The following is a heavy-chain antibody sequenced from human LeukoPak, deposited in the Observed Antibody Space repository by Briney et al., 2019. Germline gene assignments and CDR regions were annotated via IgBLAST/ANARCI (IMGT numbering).Heavy chain of an antibody. V-gene: IGHV1-18*01. CDR1: GYTFTSYG. CDR2: ISAYNGNT. J-gene: IGHJ3*02. Sequence: ASVKVSCKASGYTFTSYGISWVRQAPGQGLEWMGWISAYNGNTNYAQKLQGRVTMTTDTSTSTAYMELRSLRSDDKAVYYCARVYYDSSGPGEDAFDIWGQGTMVTVSS. D-gene: IGHD3-22*01. CDR3: ARVYYDSSGPGEDAFDI.